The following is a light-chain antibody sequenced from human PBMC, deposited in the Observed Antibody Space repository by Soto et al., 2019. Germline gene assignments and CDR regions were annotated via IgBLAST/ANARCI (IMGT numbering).Light chain of an antibody. V-gene: IGKV3-15*01. J-gene: IGKJ5*01. CDR1: QSVSFK. CDR3: QQYNNWPPIT. Sequence: EIVMTQSPATPSVSPGETATLSCRASQSVSFKLAWYQQKPGQAPRLLIHSASTRATGIPARFSGSGSGTEFTLTISSLQSEDSAVYYCQQYNNWPPITFGQGTRLEIK. CDR2: SAS.